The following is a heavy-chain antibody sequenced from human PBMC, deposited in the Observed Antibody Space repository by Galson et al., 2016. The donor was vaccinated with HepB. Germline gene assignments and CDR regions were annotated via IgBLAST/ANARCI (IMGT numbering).Heavy chain of an antibody. J-gene: IGHJ4*02. Sequence: SVKVSCKASGGTFSNFAISWLRQAPGQGLEWMGGIIPDFGSANYADKFKGRATITADKISNTVYMDLRSLRSDDTAVYFCARGGTIYQLHQPPNDYWGQGTQVTVSS. CDR3: ARGGTIYQLHQPPNDY. CDR1: GGTFSNFA. CDR2: IIPDFGSA. V-gene: IGHV1-69*06. D-gene: IGHD6-6*01.